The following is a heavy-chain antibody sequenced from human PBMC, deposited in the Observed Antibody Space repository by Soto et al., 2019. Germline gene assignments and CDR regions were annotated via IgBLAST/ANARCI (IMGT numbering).Heavy chain of an antibody. Sequence: QVQLVESGGGVVQPGRSLRLSCAGSGFCFSNYGMHWVRQAPGKGLEWVALIWYDGSNKYYADSVKGRFTISRDNSKNTLYLQMSSLRNEDTAVYYCARDPSVETTLMAVFQGWGQGSLVTVSS. CDR2: IWYDGSNK. V-gene: IGHV3-33*01. D-gene: IGHD4-17*01. J-gene: IGHJ1*01. CDR1: GFCFSNYG. CDR3: ARDPSVETTLMAVFQG.